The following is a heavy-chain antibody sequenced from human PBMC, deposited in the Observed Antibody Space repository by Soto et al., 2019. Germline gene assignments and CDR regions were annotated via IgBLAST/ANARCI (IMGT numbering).Heavy chain of an antibody. Sequence: QVQLVQSGPELKKPGASVKVSCKSSGYSFSNYNFCWVRQAPGQGLEWLGWISGYNGNTNYAQKLQGRVTLTTDSFTSNAYMELRGLVSDDTAIDYCARDKVWGGFDIWGQGTMGTVSS. D-gene: IGHD3-16*01. CDR2: ISGYNGNT. V-gene: IGHV1-18*01. J-gene: IGHJ3*02. CDR3: ARDKVWGGFDI. CDR1: GYSFSNYN.